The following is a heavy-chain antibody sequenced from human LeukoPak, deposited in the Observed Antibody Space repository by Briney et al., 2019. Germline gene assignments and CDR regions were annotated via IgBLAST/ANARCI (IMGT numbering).Heavy chain of an antibody. CDR1: GFTFSSYA. Sequence: GGSLRLSCAASGFTFSSYAMHWVRQAPGKGLEYVSAISSNGGSTYYANSVKGRFTISRDNAKNSLYLQMNSLRAEDTAVYYCAELGITMVGGVWGKGTTVTISS. CDR2: ISSNGGST. J-gene: IGHJ6*04. CDR3: AELGITMVGGV. V-gene: IGHV3-64*01. D-gene: IGHD3-10*02.